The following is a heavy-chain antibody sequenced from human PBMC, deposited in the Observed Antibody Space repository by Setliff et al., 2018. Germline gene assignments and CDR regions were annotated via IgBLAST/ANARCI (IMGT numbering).Heavy chain of an antibody. Sequence: PSETLSLTCTVSGASLNSGTYYWGWIRQPPGKGLEWIGRIYYRGDTYYNPSLKGRLTISVDTSKNQFSLRLNSVTASDTAVYYCATTGTYRYFDYWGQGTLVTVSS. V-gene: IGHV4-39*01. J-gene: IGHJ4*02. CDR2: IYYRGDT. CDR1: GASLNSGTYY. D-gene: IGHD1-1*01. CDR3: ATTGTYRYFDY.